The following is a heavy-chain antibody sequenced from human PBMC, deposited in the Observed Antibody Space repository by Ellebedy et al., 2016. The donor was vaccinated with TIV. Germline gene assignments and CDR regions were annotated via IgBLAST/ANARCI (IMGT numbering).Heavy chain of an antibody. J-gene: IGHJ5*02. D-gene: IGHD5-18*01. CDR1: GYTFATSA. Sequence: AASVKVSCKASGYTFATSAMHWVRQAPGQRLKWMGWINAGNGNTKYSQKFQGRVTITRDTSASTAYMELSSLRSEDTAVYYCARATHYYVDTPMVKEFGPWGQGTLVTVSS. CDR3: ARATHYYVDTPMVKEFGP. CDR2: INAGNGNT. V-gene: IGHV1-3*01.